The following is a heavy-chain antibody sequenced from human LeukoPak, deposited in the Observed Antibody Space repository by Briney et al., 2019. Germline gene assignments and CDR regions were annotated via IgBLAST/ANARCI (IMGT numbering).Heavy chain of an antibody. J-gene: IGHJ4*02. CDR1: GYTFTSYY. CDR2: INPSGGST. Sequence: ASVKVSCKASGYTFTSYYMHWVRQAPGQGLEWMGIINPSGGSTSYAQKFQGRVTITADKSTSTAYMELSSLRSEDTAVYYCASGSGPFDYWGQGTLVTVSS. CDR3: ASGSGPFDY. D-gene: IGHD3-10*01. V-gene: IGHV1-46*01.